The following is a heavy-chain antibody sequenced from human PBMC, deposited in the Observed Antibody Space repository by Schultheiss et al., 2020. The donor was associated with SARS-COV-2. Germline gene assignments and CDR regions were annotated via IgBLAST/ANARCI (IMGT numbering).Heavy chain of an antibody. V-gene: IGHV4-31*03. CDR2: TYFGGST. J-gene: IGHJ6*02. D-gene: IGHD4-17*01. Sequence: SETLSLTCTVSGASISSGGYYWGWIRQLPGKGLEWIGYTYFGGSTYYNPSLTSRTSISVDTSKNQVSLKLSSVTAADTALYYCARSGSHAYRTVFYYYGMDVWGQGTTVTVSS. CDR3: ARSGSHAYRTVFYYYGMDV. CDR1: GASISSGGYY.